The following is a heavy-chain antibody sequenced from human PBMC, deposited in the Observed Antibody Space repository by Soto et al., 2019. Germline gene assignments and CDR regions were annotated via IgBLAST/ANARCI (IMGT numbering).Heavy chain of an antibody. J-gene: IGHJ5*02. D-gene: IGHD1-1*01. CDR2: IYWNDDK. CDR3: AHRGIHDSFNDPSFAP. Sequence: SGPTLVNPTQTLTLTCTFSGFSLSTSGVVVGWIRQPPGKALEWLALIYWNDDKRYSPSLKSRLTITKDTSKNQVVLTMTNMDPVDTPTFYCAHRGIHDSFNDPSFAPWGQGTLVTVSS. V-gene: IGHV2-5*01. CDR1: GFSLSTSGVV.